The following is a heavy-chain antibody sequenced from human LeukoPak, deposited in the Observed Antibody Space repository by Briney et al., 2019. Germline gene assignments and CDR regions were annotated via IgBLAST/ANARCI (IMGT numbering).Heavy chain of an antibody. CDR2: INHSGST. D-gene: IGHD6-13*01. J-gene: IGHJ4*02. CDR3: AKTAAAGLLYYFDY. Sequence: SETLSLTCAVYGGSFSGYYWSWIRQPPGKGLEWIGEINHSGSTNYNPSLKSRVTISVDTSKNQFSLKLSSVTAADTAVYYCAKTAAAGLLYYFDYWGQGTLVTVSS. V-gene: IGHV4-34*01. CDR1: GGSFSGYY.